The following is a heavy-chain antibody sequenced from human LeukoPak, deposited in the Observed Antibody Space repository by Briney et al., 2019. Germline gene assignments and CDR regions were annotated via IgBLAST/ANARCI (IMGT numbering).Heavy chain of an antibody. Sequence: GGSLRLSCAASGFTFSSYAMSWVRQASGKGLEWVSAISGSGGSTYYADSVKGRFTISRDNSKNTLYLQMNSLRAEDTAVYYCAKGRYDYDSSSFDYWGQGTLVTVSS. D-gene: IGHD3-22*01. CDR3: AKGRYDYDSSSFDY. CDR2: ISGSGGST. J-gene: IGHJ4*02. V-gene: IGHV3-23*01. CDR1: GFTFSSYA.